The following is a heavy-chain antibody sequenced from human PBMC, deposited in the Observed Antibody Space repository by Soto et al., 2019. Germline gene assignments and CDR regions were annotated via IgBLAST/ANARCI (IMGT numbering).Heavy chain of an antibody. Sequence: EVQLLESGGGLVQPGGSLRLSCAASGFTFSSYWMSWVRQAPGKGLEWVANIKQDGSEKYYVDSVKGRFTISRDNAKNSLYLQMNSLRAEDTAVYYCARDWPQHRITGTTGFDPWGQGTLVTVSS. CDR1: GFTFSSYW. CDR2: IKQDGSEK. V-gene: IGHV3-7*01. D-gene: IGHD1-7*01. J-gene: IGHJ5*02. CDR3: ARDWPQHRITGTTGFDP.